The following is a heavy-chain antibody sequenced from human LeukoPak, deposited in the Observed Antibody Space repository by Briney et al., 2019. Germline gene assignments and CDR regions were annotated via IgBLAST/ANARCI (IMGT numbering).Heavy chain of an antibody. D-gene: IGHD3-10*01. CDR1: GFTFGGSA. J-gene: IGHJ4*02. CDR3: TSLITMVRGVIGLLNVN. Sequence: PGGSLRLSCAASGFTFGGSAMQWVRQASGKGLEWVGRIRSKANSYATAFAASVKGRFTISRDDSKNTAYLQMNSLKTEDTAVYYCTSLITMVRGVIGLLNVNWGQGTLVTVSS. V-gene: IGHV3-73*01. CDR2: IRSKANSYAT.